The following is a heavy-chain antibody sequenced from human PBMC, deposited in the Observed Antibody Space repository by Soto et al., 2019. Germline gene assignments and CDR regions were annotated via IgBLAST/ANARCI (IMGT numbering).Heavy chain of an antibody. CDR1: GGTFNYDA. V-gene: IGHV1-69*01. CDR3: ARVRPTDYVGNYNNGMDV. J-gene: IGHJ6*02. D-gene: IGHD4-17*01. CDR2: IIPIFNTA. Sequence: QVQLVQSGAEVKKLGSSVKVSCKASGGTFNYDAITWVRQAPGQGLEWMGGIIPIFNTANYAQKFQGRVTITADESTSTAYMELTSLRSEDTALYYCARVRPTDYVGNYNNGMDVWGQGTTVTVSS.